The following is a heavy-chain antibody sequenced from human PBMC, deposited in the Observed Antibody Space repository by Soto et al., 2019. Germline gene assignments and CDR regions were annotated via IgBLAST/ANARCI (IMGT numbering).Heavy chain of an antibody. CDR1: GGTFSSYA. V-gene: IGHV1-69*01. D-gene: IGHD6-13*01. Sequence: QVQLVQSGAEVKKPGSSVKVSCKASGGTFSSYAISWVRQAPGQGLEWMGGIIPIFGTANYAQKFQGRVTITADESTSTPYMELSSLRSEDTAVYYCARVVNLYPRFSWSDPRGKNWFDPWGQGTLVTVSS. CDR3: ARVVNLYPRFSWSDPRGKNWFDP. J-gene: IGHJ5*02. CDR2: IIPIFGTA.